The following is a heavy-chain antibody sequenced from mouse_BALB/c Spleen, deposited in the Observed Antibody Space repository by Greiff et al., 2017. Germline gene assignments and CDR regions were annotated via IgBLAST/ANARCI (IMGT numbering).Heavy chain of an antibody. CDR3: ARWRYDPYAMDN. CDR1: GYTFTRYW. CDR2: IDPSNSET. J-gene: IGHJ4*01. Sequence: QVQLQQSGPELVRPGASVMMSCKASGYTFTRYWMLAVKQMPGPGLVFICMIDPSNSETRLTQKFKDKATLNVDKSSNTAYMQLSSLTSEDSAVYYCARWRYDPYAMDNRGQGTSVTVSS. D-gene: IGHD2-3*01. V-gene: IGHV1-74*01.